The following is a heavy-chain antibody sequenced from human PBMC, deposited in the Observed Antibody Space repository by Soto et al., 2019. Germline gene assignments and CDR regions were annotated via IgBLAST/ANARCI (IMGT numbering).Heavy chain of an antibody. CDR3: ARDRVPIAVAALFDY. CDR2: ISYDGSNK. J-gene: IGHJ4*02. D-gene: IGHD6-19*01. CDR1: GFTFSSYA. Sequence: GGSLRLSCAASGFTFSSYAMHWVRQAPGKGLEWVAVISYDGSNKYYADSVKGRFTISRDNSKNTLYLQMNSLRAEDTAVYYCARDRVPIAVAALFDYWGQGTLVTVSS. V-gene: IGHV3-30-3*01.